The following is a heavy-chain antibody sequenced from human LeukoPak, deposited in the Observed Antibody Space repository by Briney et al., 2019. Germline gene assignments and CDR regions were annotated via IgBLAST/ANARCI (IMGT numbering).Heavy chain of an antibody. CDR3: ARGRIQLWFWDHYYYYYMDV. CDR2: INPNSGGT. Sequence: GASVKVSCKASGYTFTGYYMHWVRQAPGQGLEWMGWINPNSGGTNYAQKFQGRVTMTRNTSISTAYMELSSPRSEDTAVYYCARGRIQLWFWDHYYYYYMDVWGKGTTVTISS. J-gene: IGHJ6*03. D-gene: IGHD5-18*01. V-gene: IGHV1-2*02. CDR1: GYTFTGYY.